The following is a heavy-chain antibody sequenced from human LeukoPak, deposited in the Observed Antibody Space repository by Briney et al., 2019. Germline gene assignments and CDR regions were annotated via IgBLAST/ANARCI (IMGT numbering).Heavy chain of an antibody. Sequence: PGGSLRLSCAASGFTFSSYSMNWVRQALGKGLEWVSSISSSSSYIYYADSVKGRFTISRDNAKNSLYLQMNSLRAEDTAVYYCAREGATAFDYWGRGTLVTVSS. CDR2: ISSSSSYI. J-gene: IGHJ4*02. CDR3: AREGATAFDY. V-gene: IGHV3-21*01. D-gene: IGHD1-26*01. CDR1: GFTFSSYS.